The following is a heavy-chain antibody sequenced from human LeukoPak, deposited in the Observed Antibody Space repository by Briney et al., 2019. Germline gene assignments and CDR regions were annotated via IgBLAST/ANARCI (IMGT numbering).Heavy chain of an antibody. J-gene: IGHJ1*01. CDR2: IHYSGRT. V-gene: IGHV4-31*02. CDR3: VREGDVWTEPPG. D-gene: IGHD3/OR15-3a*01. Sequence: SETLSLTCSVSGGSVIRGGYYWTWIRQHPEEGLEWIGNIHYSGRTQYNPSLKSRASLSVDTSKNQFSLRVTSVTVADTAVYYRVREGDVWTEPPGWGQGILVTVSS. CDR1: GGSVIRGGYY.